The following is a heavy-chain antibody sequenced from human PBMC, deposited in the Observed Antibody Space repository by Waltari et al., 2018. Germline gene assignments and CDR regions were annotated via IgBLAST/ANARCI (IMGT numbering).Heavy chain of an antibody. CDR1: GFTFSSYA. V-gene: IGHV3-23*03. CDR2: IYSGGRT. Sequence: EVQLLESGGGLVQPGGSLRLSCAASGFTFSSYAMSWVRQAPGKGLEGVSVIYSGGRTYYAGAVNGRFTISRDNSKNTLYLQMNSLSAEDAAVYYCAKEESYNAFDICGQGTMVTVFS. J-gene: IGHJ3*02. CDR3: AKEESYNAFDI. D-gene: IGHD3-10*01.